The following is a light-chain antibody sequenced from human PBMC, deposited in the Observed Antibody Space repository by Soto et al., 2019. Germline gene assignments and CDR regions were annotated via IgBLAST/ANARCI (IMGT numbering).Light chain of an antibody. V-gene: IGKV3-20*01. CDR2: GAS. J-gene: IGKJ1*01. CDR1: QSFNSIY. CDR3: QQYGSSPTT. Sequence: EIVLTQSPGTLSLYPGERATLSCRASQSFNSIYLAWYQQKPGQAPRLLIYGASGRATGIPDRFSGSGSGADFTLTISRLEPEDFAVYYCQQYGSSPTTFGHGTKVDI.